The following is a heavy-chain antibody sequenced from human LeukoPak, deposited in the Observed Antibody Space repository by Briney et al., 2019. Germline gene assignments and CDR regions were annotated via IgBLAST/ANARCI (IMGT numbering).Heavy chain of an antibody. V-gene: IGHV5-51*01. D-gene: IGHD2-21*01. J-gene: IGHJ6*04. CDR3: ARYCDGMDV. Sequence: GESLKISCKVSGYSLTSYWIGWVRQMPGKGLEWMGIIYPGDSDTRYSPSFQGQVTISADKSINTAYPQWSSLEASDTAMYYCARYCDGMDVWGKGTTVTVSS. CDR2: IYPGDSDT. CDR1: GYSLTSYW.